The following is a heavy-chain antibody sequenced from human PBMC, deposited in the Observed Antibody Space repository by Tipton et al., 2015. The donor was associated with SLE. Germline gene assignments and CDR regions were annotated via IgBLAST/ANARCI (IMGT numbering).Heavy chain of an antibody. V-gene: IGHV4-39*01. Sequence: TLSLTCTVSGGSISSSSYYWGWIRQPPGKGLEWIGSIYYSGSTYYNPSLKSRVAISVDTSKNLFSLKLSSVTAADTAVFYCARIRTTSAAGFDYWGQGTLVTVSS. CDR2: IYYSGST. J-gene: IGHJ4*02. CDR1: GGSISSSSYY. D-gene: IGHD6-13*01. CDR3: ARIRTTSAAGFDY.